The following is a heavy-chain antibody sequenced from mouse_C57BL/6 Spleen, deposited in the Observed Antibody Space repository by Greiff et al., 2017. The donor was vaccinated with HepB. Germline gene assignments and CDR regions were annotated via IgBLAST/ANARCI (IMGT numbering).Heavy chain of an antibody. J-gene: IGHJ4*01. CDR3: ARDGYPYYYAMDY. CDR1: GYTFTSYW. CDR2: IYPGSGST. V-gene: IGHV1-55*01. D-gene: IGHD2-3*01. Sequence: QVQLQQPGAELVKPGASVKMSCKASGYTFTSYWITWVKQRPGQGLEWIGDIYPGSGSTNYNEKFKSKATLTVDTSSSTAYRQLSSLTSEDSAVYYCARDGYPYYYAMDYWGQGTSVTVSS.